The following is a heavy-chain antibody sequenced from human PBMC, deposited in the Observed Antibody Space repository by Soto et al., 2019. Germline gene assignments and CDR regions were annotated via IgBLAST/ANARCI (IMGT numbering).Heavy chain of an antibody. CDR1: EGSISSSSYC. V-gene: IGHV4-39*01. CDR3: ARLRNTVTNGFDL. CDR2: IYYSGST. Sequence: SETMCITSTLSEGSISSSSYCWGWIRQPPGKGLEWIGSIYYSGSTYYNPSLKRRVTRSVDTSKNQFSLKLSSVTAADTAVYYCARLRNTVTNGFDLWGQGTLVTGSS. J-gene: IGHJ5*01. D-gene: IGHD4-4*01.